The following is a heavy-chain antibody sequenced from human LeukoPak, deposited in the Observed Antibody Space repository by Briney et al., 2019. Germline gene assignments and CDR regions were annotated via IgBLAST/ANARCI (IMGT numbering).Heavy chain of an antibody. CDR1: GFTFSTYS. J-gene: IGHJ4*02. V-gene: IGHV3-21*01. CDR3: ARDPGIQLWSYYFDY. D-gene: IGHD5-18*01. Sequence: GGSLRLSCAASGFTFSTYSMNWVRQAPGKGLEWVSSINRSGSYIFYADSVKGRFTISRDNTKNSLYLQMNSLRAEHTAVYYCARDPGIQLWSYYFDYWGPGTLVTVSS. CDR2: INRSGSYI.